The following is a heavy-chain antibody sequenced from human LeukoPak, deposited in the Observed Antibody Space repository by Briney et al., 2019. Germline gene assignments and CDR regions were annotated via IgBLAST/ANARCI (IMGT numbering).Heavy chain of an antibody. CDR1: GFTFGDYA. CDR2: IRSKTYGGTT. CDR3: TTYLGVMDLSYLQY. J-gene: IGHJ4*02. V-gene: IGHV3-49*04. D-gene: IGHD3-10*01. Sequence: GGSLRLSCTASGFTFGDYAMNWVRQAPGKGLEWVGFIRSKTYGGTTEYAASVKGRFTISRDDSKSIAYLQMNSLKTEDTGVYYCTTYLGVMDLSYLQYWGQGTLVTVSS.